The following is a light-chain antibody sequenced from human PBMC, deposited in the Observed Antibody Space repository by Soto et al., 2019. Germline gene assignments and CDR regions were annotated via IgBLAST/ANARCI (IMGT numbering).Light chain of an antibody. V-gene: IGKV1D-16*01. J-gene: IGKJ5*01. Sequence: DIQMTQSPSSLSASVGDRVTITCRASQGISSSLAWYQQKPEKAPKSLIYAASSLQTGVPSRFSGSAFGTEFTLTISSLQPEDFATYYCQQLAGFPITFGQGTRLEIK. CDR3: QQLAGFPIT. CDR1: QGISSS. CDR2: AAS.